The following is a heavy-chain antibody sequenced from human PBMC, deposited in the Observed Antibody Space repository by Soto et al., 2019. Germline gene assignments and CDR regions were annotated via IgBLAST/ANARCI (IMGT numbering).Heavy chain of an antibody. V-gene: IGHV3-23*01. CDR2: IGVGGGDR. CDR1: GFTFSSDA. Sequence: EMQLLESGGGSVQPGGSLRLSCAASGFTFSSDAMSWVRQAPGKGLEWVSIIGVGGGDRYYPESVKGRFTISRDNSRDTPYLEMNSLRDEDTAVYYCARVRFGELVWGQGTLVTVSS. CDR3: ARVRFGELV. D-gene: IGHD3-10*01. J-gene: IGHJ4*02.